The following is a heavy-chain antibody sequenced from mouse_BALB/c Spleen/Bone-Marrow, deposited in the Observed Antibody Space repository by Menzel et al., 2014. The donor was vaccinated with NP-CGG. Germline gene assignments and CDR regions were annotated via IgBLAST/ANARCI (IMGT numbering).Heavy chain of an antibody. CDR3: ARWGITLAY. Sequence: VQLQQSGAELVKPGASVKLSCKASGYTFTSYWMHWVKQRPGQGLEWIGEINPSNGRTNYNEKFKSKATLTVDKSSSTAYMQLSSLTSGDSAVYYCARWGITLAYWGQGTPVTVSA. V-gene: IGHV1S81*02. CDR1: GYTFTSYW. D-gene: IGHD2-4*01. J-gene: IGHJ3*01. CDR2: INPSNGRT.